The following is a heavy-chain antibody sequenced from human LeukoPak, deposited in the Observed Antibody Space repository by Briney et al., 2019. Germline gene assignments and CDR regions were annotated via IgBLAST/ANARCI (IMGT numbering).Heavy chain of an antibody. CDR2: IWYDGSNK. Sequence: YGMXWVRQAPGKGLEWVAVIWYDGSNKYYADSVKGRFTISRDNSKNTLYLQMNSLRAEDTAVYYCARDTLTYYYDSSGYLNWGQGTLVTVSS. CDR3: ARDTLTYYYDSSGYLN. CDR1: YG. V-gene: IGHV3-33*01. D-gene: IGHD3-22*01. J-gene: IGHJ4*02.